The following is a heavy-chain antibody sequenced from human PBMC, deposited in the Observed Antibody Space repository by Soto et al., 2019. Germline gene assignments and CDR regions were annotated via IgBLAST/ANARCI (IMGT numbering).Heavy chain of an antibody. D-gene: IGHD5-12*01. CDR2: ISGSGGST. Sequence: GSLRLSCAASGFTFSSYAMSWVRQAPGKGLEWVSAISGSGGSTYYADSVRGRFTISRDNSKNTLYLQMNSLRAEDTAVYYCAKDRSGYDPDYYYYYGMDVWGQGTTVTVSS. V-gene: IGHV3-23*01. CDR1: GFTFSSYA. J-gene: IGHJ6*02. CDR3: AKDRSGYDPDYYYYYGMDV.